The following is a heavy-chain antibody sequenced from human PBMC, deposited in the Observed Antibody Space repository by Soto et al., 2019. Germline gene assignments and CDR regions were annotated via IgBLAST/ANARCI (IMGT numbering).Heavy chain of an antibody. V-gene: IGHV4-59*11. Sequence: QVQLQESGPGLVKPSETLSLTCAVSGGSMSNHYWSWIRQPPGKGLEWIAYISDSGTANYNPSLKSRVAASTDTSKNQSSLKLTSVTAADTAVYYCARLLKHCTSTNCYGLWFDLWGQGTLVTVSS. D-gene: IGHD2-2*01. CDR2: ISDSGTA. J-gene: IGHJ5*02. CDR1: GGSMSNHY. CDR3: ARLLKHCTSTNCYGLWFDL.